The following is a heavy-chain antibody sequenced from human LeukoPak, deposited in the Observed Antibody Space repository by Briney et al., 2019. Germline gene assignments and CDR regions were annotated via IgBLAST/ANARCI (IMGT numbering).Heavy chain of an antibody. Sequence: GGSLRLSCAASGFTFSSYGMHWVRQAPGKGLEWVAVISYDGSNKFYADSVKGRFTISRDNSKNTLYLKMNSLRAEDTAVYYCAKDLWVTYGSGSYYFDYWGQGTLVTVSS. CDR3: AKDLWVTYGSGSYYFDY. CDR2: ISYDGSNK. J-gene: IGHJ4*02. CDR1: GFTFSSYG. D-gene: IGHD3-10*01. V-gene: IGHV3-30*18.